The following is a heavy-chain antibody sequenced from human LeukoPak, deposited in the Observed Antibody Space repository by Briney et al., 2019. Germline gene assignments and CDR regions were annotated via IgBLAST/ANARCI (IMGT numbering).Heavy chain of an antibody. CDR2: IYYIGST. J-gene: IGHJ4*02. CDR1: GGSIRSYY. D-gene: IGHD3-22*01. Sequence: SETLSLTCTVSGGSIRSYYWSWIRQPPGKGLECIGYIYYIGSTNYNPSLKSRVTISVDTSKNQFSLKLSSVTAADTAVYYCARPDSSAYYPFDYWGQGTLVTVSS. CDR3: ARPDSSAYYPFDY. V-gene: IGHV4-59*08.